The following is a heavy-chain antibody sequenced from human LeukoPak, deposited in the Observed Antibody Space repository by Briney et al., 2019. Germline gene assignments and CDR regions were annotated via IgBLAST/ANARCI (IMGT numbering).Heavy chain of an antibody. D-gene: IGHD2/OR15-2a*01. Sequence: GGSLRLSCAASGFTFSDYYITWIRQAPGKGLEWLSYISGNGRFIEYADPVKGRFTISRDSAQNLLYLQMNSLRAEDTAIYYCARDLNTGMDVWGRGTTVTVSS. J-gene: IGHJ6*02. CDR2: ISGNGRFI. CDR3: ARDLNTGMDV. V-gene: IGHV3-11*01. CDR1: GFTFSDYY.